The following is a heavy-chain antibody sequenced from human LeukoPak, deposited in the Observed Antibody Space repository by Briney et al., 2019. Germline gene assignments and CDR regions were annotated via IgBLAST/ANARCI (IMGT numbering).Heavy chain of an antibody. CDR1: GFTFSTSS. J-gene: IGHJ4*02. D-gene: IGHD3-16*02. CDR2: ISGSGGST. CDR3: AKGDYVWGSYRYVQYYFDY. V-gene: IGHV3-23*01. Sequence: GGSLRLSCAASGFTFSTSSMSWVRQAPGKGLAGVSSISGSGGSTYYADSVKGRFTISRDNSKNTLYLQMNSLRAEDTAVYYCAKGDYVWGSYRYVQYYFDYWGQGTLVTVSS.